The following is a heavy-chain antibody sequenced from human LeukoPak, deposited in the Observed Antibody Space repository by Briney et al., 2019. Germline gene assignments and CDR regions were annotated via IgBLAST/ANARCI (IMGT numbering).Heavy chain of an antibody. CDR1: GGTFSSYA. CDR3: ARGHCSSTSCSNYNYYYMDV. D-gene: IGHD2-2*01. V-gene: IGHV1-69*13. CDR2: IIPIFGTA. J-gene: IGHJ6*03. Sequence: SVKVSCKASGGTFSSYAISWVRQAPGQGLEWMGGIIPIFGTANYAQKFQGRVTITADESTSTAYMELSSLRSEDTAVYYCARGHCSSTSCSNYNYYYMDVWGKGTTVTVSS.